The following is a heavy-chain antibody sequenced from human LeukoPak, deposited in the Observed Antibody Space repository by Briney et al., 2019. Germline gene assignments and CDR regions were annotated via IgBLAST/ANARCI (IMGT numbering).Heavy chain of an antibody. CDR2: INSDGSST. J-gene: IGHJ5*02. CDR1: GFTFSSHW. CDR3: ARVKLATQTAWFDP. V-gene: IGHV3-74*01. Sequence: GGSLRLSCAASGFTFSSHWMHWVRQAPGKGLVWVSRINSDGSSTSYADSVKGRFTISRDNAKNTLYLQMNSLRAEDTAVYYSARVKLATQTAWFDPWGQGTLVTVSS. D-gene: IGHD6-13*01.